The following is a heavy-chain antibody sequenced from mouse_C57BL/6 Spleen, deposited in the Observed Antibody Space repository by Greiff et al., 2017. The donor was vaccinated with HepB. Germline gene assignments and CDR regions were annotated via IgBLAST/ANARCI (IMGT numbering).Heavy chain of an antibody. D-gene: IGHD1-1*02. Sequence: VQLQQSGAELVRPGTSVKLSCKASGYTFTSYWMHWVKQRPGQGLEWIGVIDPSDSYTNYNQKFKGKATLTVDTSSSTAYMQLSSLTSEDSAVYYCARGRNGSFFDYWGQGTTLTVSS. CDR3: ARGRNGSFFDY. V-gene: IGHV1-59*01. CDR2: IDPSDSYT. J-gene: IGHJ2*01. CDR1: GYTFTSYW.